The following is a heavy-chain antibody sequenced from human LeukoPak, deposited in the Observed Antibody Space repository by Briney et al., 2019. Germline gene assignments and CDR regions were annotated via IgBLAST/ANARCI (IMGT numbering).Heavy chain of an antibody. V-gene: IGHV3-30*18. J-gene: IGHJ5*02. CDR2: ISYDGTNK. Sequence: GGSLRLSCAASGFTFSSYGMHWVRHAPGKGLEWVAVISYDGTNKYYADSVKGRFTISRDNSKNTLYLQMNSLRAEDTAVYYCAKGVSGSSWYLNWFDPWGQGTLVTVSS. CDR3: AKGVSGSSWYLNWFDP. D-gene: IGHD6-13*01. CDR1: GFTFSSYG.